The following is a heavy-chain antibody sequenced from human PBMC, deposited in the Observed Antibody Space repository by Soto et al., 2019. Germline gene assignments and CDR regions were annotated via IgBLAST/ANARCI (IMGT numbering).Heavy chain of an antibody. CDR2: ISSSSSYI. J-gene: IGHJ4*02. Sequence: EVQLVESGGGLVKPGGSLRLSCAASGFTFSSYSMNWVRQAPGKGLEWVSSISSSSSYIYYADSVKGRFTISRDNAKNSLYLQMNSLRAEDTAVYYCASHDDYGDYYFDYWGQGTLVTVSS. CDR3: ASHDDYGDYYFDY. D-gene: IGHD4-17*01. V-gene: IGHV3-21*01. CDR1: GFTFSSYS.